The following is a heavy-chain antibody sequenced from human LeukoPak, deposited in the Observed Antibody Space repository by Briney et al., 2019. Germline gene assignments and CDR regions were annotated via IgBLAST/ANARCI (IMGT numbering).Heavy chain of an antibody. CDR3: AKDDAWLQYGN. D-gene: IGHD5-24*01. V-gene: IGHV3-30*04. J-gene: IGHJ4*02. CDR1: GFTFSSYA. CDR2: ISYDGSNK. Sequence: PGGSLRLSCVVSGFTFSSYAMHWVRQAPGKGLEWVAVISYDGSNKYYADSVKGRFTISRDNSKNTLYLQMNSLRAEDTAVYYCAKDDAWLQYGNWGRGTLVTVSS.